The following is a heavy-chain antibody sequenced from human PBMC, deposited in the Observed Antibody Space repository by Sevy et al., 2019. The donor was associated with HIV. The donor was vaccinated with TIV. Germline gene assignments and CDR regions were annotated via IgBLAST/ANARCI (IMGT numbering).Heavy chain of an antibody. V-gene: IGHV3-21*01. D-gene: IGHD3-10*01. Sequence: GGSLRLSCAASGFTFNKYNMIWVLQAPGKGLEWVSFISSGSNYIYYADSVRGRFTTSRDNAKNSLYLQMNTLRAEDTAVYYCAREGSGRYWGQGTLVTVSS. CDR1: GFTFNKYN. CDR3: AREGSGRY. J-gene: IGHJ4*02. CDR2: ISSGSNYI.